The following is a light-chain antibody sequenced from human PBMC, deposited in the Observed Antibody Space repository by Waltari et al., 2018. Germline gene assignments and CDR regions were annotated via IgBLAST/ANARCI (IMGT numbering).Light chain of an antibody. V-gene: IGLV3-19*01. J-gene: IGLJ3*02. CDR2: GKN. CDR3: ITRDSRGDHPA. Sequence: SSELTQDPAVSVALGQTARITCQGDSLRSYYASWYQQKPGPAPVLVIYGKNNRRSGIPDRFSGSSSGNTAALTITGAEAEEEAVYHCITRDSRGDHPAFGGGHNLTVL. CDR1: SLRSYY.